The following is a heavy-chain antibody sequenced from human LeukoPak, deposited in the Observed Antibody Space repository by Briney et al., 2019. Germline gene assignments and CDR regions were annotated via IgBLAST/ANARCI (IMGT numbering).Heavy chain of an antibody. CDR2: INPSGGST. V-gene: IGHV1-46*01. CDR3: ARDPRRAYYYYYMDV. CDR1: GYTFTSYY. J-gene: IGHJ6*03. Sequence: GASVKVSCKASGYTFTSYYMHWVRQAPGQGLEWMGIINPSGGSTSYAQKFQGRVTMTRDMSTSTVYMELSSLRSEDTAVYYCARDPRRAYYYYYMDVWGKGTTVTVSS.